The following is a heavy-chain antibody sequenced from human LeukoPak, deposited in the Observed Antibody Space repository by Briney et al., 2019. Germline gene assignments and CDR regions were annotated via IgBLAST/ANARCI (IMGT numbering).Heavy chain of an antibody. CDR3: ARLGYSSSWYDPDY. Sequence: PSETLSLTCAVYGGSFSDYYWTWIRQPPGKGLEWIGEINHSGSPNNNPSLKSRVSISFDTSKNQFSLKLTSVTAADTAVYYCARLGYSSSWYDPDYWGQGTLVTVSS. CDR1: GGSFSDYY. V-gene: IGHV4-34*01. CDR2: INHSGSP. J-gene: IGHJ4*02. D-gene: IGHD6-13*01.